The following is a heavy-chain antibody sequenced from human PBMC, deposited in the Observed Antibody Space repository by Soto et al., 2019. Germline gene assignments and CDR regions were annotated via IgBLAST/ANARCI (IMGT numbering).Heavy chain of an antibody. J-gene: IGHJ6*02. D-gene: IGHD2-2*01. Sequence: GGSLRLSCAASGFTFSNSWMHWVRQAPGKGLVWVSHLYSDGSITTYADSVKGRFTISRDNAKNTLYLQMNSLRVEDTAVYYCATDGSYAQHVWGQGTTVTVSS. CDR3: ATDGSYAQHV. V-gene: IGHV3-74*01. CDR2: LYSDGSIT. CDR1: GFTFSNSW.